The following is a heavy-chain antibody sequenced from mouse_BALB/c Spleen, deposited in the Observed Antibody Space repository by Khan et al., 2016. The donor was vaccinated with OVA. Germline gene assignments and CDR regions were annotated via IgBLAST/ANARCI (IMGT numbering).Heavy chain of an antibody. Sequence: EVELVESGGDLVKPEGSLKLSCAASGFTFSNYGMSWVRQTPDKGLEWVATISSGGSYTYYPDSVQGRFTISGDNAKNTLYLQMSSLKSEDTAMFYCSRRAYHSVSGCLAHWGRGNLVSVPA. D-gene: IGHD1-2*01. CDR1: GFTFSNYG. J-gene: IGHJ3*01. V-gene: IGHV5-6*01. CDR3: SRRAYHSVSGCLAH. CDR2: ISSGGSYT.